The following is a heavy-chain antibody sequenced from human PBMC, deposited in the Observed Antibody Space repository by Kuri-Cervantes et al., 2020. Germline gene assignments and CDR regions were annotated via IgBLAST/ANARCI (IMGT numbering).Heavy chain of an antibody. CDR2: ISAYNGNT. D-gene: IGHD3-10*01. J-gene: IGHJ3*01. V-gene: IGHV1-18*01. CDR1: GGTFSSYA. CDR3: ATDGGPYGSGSYPRV. Sequence: ASVKVSCKASGGTFSSYAISWVRQAPGQGLEWMGWISAYNGNTNYAQKLQGRVTMTEDTSTDTAYMELSSLRSEDTAVYYCATDGGPYGSGSYPRVWGQGTMVTVSS.